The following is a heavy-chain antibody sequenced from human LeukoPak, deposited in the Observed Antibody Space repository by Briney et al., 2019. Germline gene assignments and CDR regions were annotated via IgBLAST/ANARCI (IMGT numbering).Heavy chain of an antibody. CDR2: MNPYSGRT. D-gene: IGHD3-10*01. V-gene: IGHV1-8*01. CDR3: ARGRRLGMSMYRGALFDP. CDR1: GYNFGSYD. Sequence: ASVKVSCKASGYNFGSYDINWVRQASGQGLEWIGWMNPYSGRTDFAPKFYGRLTMTKNTSIDTAYLELSSLGSEDTAIYYCARGRRLGMSMYRGALFDPWGQGTLVSVSS. J-gene: IGHJ5*02.